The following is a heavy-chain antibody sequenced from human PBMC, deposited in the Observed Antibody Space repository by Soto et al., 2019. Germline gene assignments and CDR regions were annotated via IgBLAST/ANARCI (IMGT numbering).Heavy chain of an antibody. CDR2: IYYSGST. V-gene: IGHV4-31*03. J-gene: IGHJ4*02. D-gene: IGHD1-26*01. Sequence: SETLSLTCTVSGGSISSGGYYWSWIRQHPGKGLEWIGYIYYSGSTYYNPSLKSRVTISVDTSKNQFSLKLSSVTAADTAVYYCARGLSGADLGPINPWGQGTLVTVSS. CDR3: ARGLSGADLGPINP. CDR1: GGSISSGGYY.